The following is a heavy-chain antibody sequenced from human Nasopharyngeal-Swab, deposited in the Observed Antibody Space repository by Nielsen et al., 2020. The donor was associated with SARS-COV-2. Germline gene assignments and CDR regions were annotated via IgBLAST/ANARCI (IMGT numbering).Heavy chain of an antibody. V-gene: IGHV3-9*01. Sequence: SLKISCAASGFTFDDYAMHWVRQAPGKGLEWVSGISWNRGSIGYADSVKGRFTISRDNAKNSLYLQMNSLRAEDTALYYCAKEYSSGLYYFDYWGQGTLVTVSS. CDR3: AKEYSSGLYYFDY. J-gene: IGHJ4*02. D-gene: IGHD6-19*01. CDR1: GFTFDDYA. CDR2: ISWNRGSI.